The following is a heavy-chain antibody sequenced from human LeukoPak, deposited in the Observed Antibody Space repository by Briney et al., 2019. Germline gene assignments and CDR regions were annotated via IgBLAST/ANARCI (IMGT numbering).Heavy chain of an antibody. CDR3: ASSHLSPSGPAVY. V-gene: IGHV4-39*01. Sequence: SETLSLTCTVSGRSISSSSYYCGWIRQPRGKGREWIGSIYYSGSTYYNPSLKSRVTISVDTSKNQFSLKLSSVTAADTAVYYCASSHLSPSGPAVYWGQGTLATVSS. CDR1: GRSISSSSYY. CDR2: IYYSGST. D-gene: IGHD3-3*01. J-gene: IGHJ4*02.